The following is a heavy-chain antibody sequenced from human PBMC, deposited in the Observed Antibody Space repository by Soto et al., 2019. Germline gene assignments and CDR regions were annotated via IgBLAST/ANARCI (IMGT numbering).Heavy chain of an antibody. CDR1: GGTLSAHT. J-gene: IGHJ4*02. V-gene: IGHV1-69*02. D-gene: IGHD5-18*01. CDR3: ARMRVYTYGLIDY. Sequence: QVQLVQSGAEVKKPGSSVKVSCKASGGTLSAHTINWVRQAPGQGLEWMGRVIPMLGKANYAQKLQGRVTITADKSTSTAYMELRSLRSDDTAVYYCARMRVYTYGLIDYWGQGTLVTVSS. CDR2: VIPMLGKA.